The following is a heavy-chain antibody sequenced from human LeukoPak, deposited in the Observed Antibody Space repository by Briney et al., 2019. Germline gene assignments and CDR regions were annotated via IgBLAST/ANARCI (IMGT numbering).Heavy chain of an antibody. J-gene: IGHJ4*02. CDR2: INSDGSST. CDR3: ARRYCSGGSCYSTFDY. D-gene: IGHD2-15*01. Sequence: GGSLRLSCAASGFTFSSYWMHWVRQAPGKGLVWVSRINSDGSSTSYADSVKGRFTISRDNAKNTLYLQMNSLRAEDTAVYYCARRYCSGGSCYSTFDYWGQGTLVTVSS. V-gene: IGHV3-74*01. CDR1: GFTFSSYW.